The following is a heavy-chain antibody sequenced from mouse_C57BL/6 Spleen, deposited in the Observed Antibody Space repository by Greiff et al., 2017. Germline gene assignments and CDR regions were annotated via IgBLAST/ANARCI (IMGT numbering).Heavy chain of an antibody. CDR1: GYTFTSYW. CDR2: IHPNSGST. V-gene: IGHV1-64*01. D-gene: IGHD2-3*01. Sequence: VQLQQPGAELVKPGASVKLSCKASGYTFTSYWMHWVKQRPGQGLEWIGMIHPNSGSTNYNEKFKSKATLTVAKSSSTAYMQLSSLTSEDSAVYYCAREGDDCYYGGWFAYWGQGTLVTVSA. J-gene: IGHJ3*01. CDR3: AREGDDCYYGGWFAY.